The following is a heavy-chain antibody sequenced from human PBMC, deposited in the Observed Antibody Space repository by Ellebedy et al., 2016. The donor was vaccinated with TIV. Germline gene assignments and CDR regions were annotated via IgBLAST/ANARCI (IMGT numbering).Heavy chain of an antibody. J-gene: IGHJ4*02. D-gene: IGHD3-3*01. CDR1: KFTFSSYE. Sequence: LSLTCAASKFTFSSYEMNWVRQAPGKGLERVSYISNSGTTIYYADSVKGRFIISRDNTKNSLYLQMNSLRAEDTAAYYCATTSDDFWSGYYDYWGQGTLVTVSS. V-gene: IGHV3-48*03. CDR2: ISNSGTTI. CDR3: ATTSDDFWSGYYDY.